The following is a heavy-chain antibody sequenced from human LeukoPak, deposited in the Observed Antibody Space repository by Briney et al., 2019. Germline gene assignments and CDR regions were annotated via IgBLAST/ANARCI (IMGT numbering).Heavy chain of an antibody. CDR1: GGTFSSYA. Sequence: SVKVSCKASGGTFSSYAISWVRQAPGQGLEWMGRIIPILGIANYAQKFQGRVTITADKSTSTAYMELSSLRSEDTAVYYCARDVVVAAATRGYYFDYWGQGTLVTVSS. D-gene: IGHD2-15*01. J-gene: IGHJ4*02. CDR2: IIPILGIA. V-gene: IGHV1-69*04. CDR3: ARDVVVAAATRGYYFDY.